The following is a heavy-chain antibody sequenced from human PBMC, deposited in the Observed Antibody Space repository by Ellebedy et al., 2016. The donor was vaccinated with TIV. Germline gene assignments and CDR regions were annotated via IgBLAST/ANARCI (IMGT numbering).Heavy chain of an antibody. D-gene: IGHD3-22*01. CDR2: IWYDGSNK. CDR3: ARDPRSLYYDSRGYYSEVGYFDL. CDR1: GFTFSSYG. Sequence: SLKISCAASGFTFSSYGLHLVRPAPGKGLEWVAVIWYDGSNKYYADSVKGRFTISRDNSKNTLYLQMNSLRAEDTAVYYCARDPRSLYYDSRGYYSEVGYFDLWGRGTLVTVSS. J-gene: IGHJ2*01. V-gene: IGHV3-33*01.